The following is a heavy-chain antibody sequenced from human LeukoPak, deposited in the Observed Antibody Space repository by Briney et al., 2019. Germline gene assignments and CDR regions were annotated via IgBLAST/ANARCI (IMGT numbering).Heavy chain of an antibody. J-gene: IGHJ5*02. D-gene: IGHD1-7*01. CDR2: LIAMFGRT. Sequence: GASVKVSCKTSGGTFRYYAIGWVRQAPGHGREGVGGLIAMFGRTNYAQQFQGRVTSTADESTTTFYMELSRVGFDDAAVYFFARVAAGTPLMDSSFDPWGQGTLVTVSS. CDR3: ARVAAGTPLMDSSFDP. V-gene: IGHV1-69*13. CDR1: GGTFRYYA.